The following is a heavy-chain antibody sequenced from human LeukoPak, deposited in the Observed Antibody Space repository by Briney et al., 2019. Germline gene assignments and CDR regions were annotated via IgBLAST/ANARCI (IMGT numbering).Heavy chain of an antibody. J-gene: IGHJ3*02. CDR3: AKDLNEEMDAFDI. CDR2: ISGSGGST. Sequence: GASLRPSCAASGFTFSSYAMSWVRQAPGKGLEWVSAISGSGGSTYYADSVKGRFTISRDNSKNTLYLQMNSLRAEDTAVYYCAKDLNEEMDAFDIWGQGTMVTVSS. V-gene: IGHV3-23*01. CDR1: GFTFSSYA.